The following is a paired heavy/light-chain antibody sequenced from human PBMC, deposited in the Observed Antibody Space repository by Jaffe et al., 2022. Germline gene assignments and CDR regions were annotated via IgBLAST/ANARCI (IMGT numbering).Light chain of an antibody. CDR3: QQYGASPWT. CDR1: QSVANNY. J-gene: IGKJ1*01. V-gene: IGKV3-20*01. Sequence: IVLTQSPGTLSLSPGERATLSCRASQSVANNYLAWYQQRPGQAPRLLIYGASSRATGVPDRFSGSGSATDFTLIISSLEPDDFAVYYCQQYGASPWTFGHGTRVEIK. CDR2: GAS.
Heavy chain of an antibody. V-gene: IGHV3-23*01. CDR2: ISDSGGAT. CDR3: VKDRSVWWMRSGAFDV. CDR1: GFAFTNHP. D-gene: IGHD3-16*01. J-gene: IGHJ3*01. Sequence: DVQLLESGGDLIRPGGSLRLSCTASGFAFTNHPMSWVRQAPGKELEWVSSISDSGGATDYADSVKGRFTISRDNSRNTLYLQMNSLRAEDTAVYFCVKDRSVWWMRSGAFDVWGRGTLVTVSS.